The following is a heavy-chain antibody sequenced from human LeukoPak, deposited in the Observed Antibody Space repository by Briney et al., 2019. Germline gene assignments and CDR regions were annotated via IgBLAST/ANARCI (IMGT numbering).Heavy chain of an antibody. CDR2: IIPIFGTA. CDR1: GGTFSSYA. Sequence: SVKVSCKASGGTFSSYAISWVRQAPGQGLEWMGGIIPIFGTANYAQKFQGRVTITTDESTRTAYMVLSSLRSEDTAVYYCARESFGVHNPGFDYWGQGTLVTVSS. D-gene: IGHD3-16*01. V-gene: IGHV1-69*05. J-gene: IGHJ4*02. CDR3: ARESFGVHNPGFDY.